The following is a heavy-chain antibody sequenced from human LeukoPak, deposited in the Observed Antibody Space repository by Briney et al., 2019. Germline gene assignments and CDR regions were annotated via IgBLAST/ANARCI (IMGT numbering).Heavy chain of an antibody. D-gene: IGHD3-3*01. CDR2: ISSSSSYI. J-gene: IGHJ4*02. V-gene: IGHV3-21*01. Sequence: GGSLRLSCAASGFTFSSYSMNWVRQAPGKGLEWVSSISSSSSYIYYADSVKGRFTISRDNAKNSLYLQMSSLRAEDTAVYYCASTAELSYYDFWSGSVPLDYWGQGTLVTVSS. CDR1: GFTFSSYS. CDR3: ASTAELSYYDFWSGSVPLDY.